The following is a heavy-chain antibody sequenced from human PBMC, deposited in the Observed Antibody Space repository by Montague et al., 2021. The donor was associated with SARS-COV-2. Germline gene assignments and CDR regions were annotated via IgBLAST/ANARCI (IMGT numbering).Heavy chain of an antibody. D-gene: IGHD2-15*01. J-gene: IGHJ4*02. CDR3: ARDKDLYCSGGSCYSLDYYDSSGYSLRGYFDY. V-gene: IGHV3-30-3*01. CDR2: ISYDGSNK. CDR1: GFTFSSYA. Sequence: SLRLSCAASGFTFSSYAMHWVRQAPGKGLEWVAVISYDGSNKYYADSVKGRFTISRDNSKNTLYLQMNSLRAEDTAVYYCARDKDLYCSGGSCYSLDYYDSSGYSLRGYFDYWGQGTLVTVSS.